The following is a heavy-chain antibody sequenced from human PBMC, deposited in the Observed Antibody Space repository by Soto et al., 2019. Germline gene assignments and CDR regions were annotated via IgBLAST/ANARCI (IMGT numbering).Heavy chain of an antibody. V-gene: IGHV4-39*01. CDR1: GGSISSSSYY. Sequence: SETLSLTCTVSGGSISSSSYYWGWIRQPPGKGLEWIGSLYYSGSTYYNPSLKSRVTISVDTSKNQFSLKLSSVTAADTAVYYCARVPSRLLWFGDHKTYYGMDVWGQGTTVTVSS. J-gene: IGHJ6*02. CDR2: LYYSGST. CDR3: ARVPSRLLWFGDHKTYYGMDV. D-gene: IGHD3-10*01.